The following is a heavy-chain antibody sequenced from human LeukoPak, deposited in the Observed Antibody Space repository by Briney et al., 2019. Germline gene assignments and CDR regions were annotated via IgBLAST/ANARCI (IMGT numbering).Heavy chain of an antibody. CDR3: ARSRSVSNYKGMDV. CDR2: ISSSSDYI. V-gene: IGHV3-21*01. CDR1: GLTFSEYS. D-gene: IGHD5/OR15-5a*01. Sequence: GGSLRLSCPASGLTFSEYSMSWVRQAPGKGLEWVSSISSSSDYIYYADSVKGRFTISRDNARNSLYLQMNSLRAEGTAVYYCARSRSVSNYKGMDVWGQGTTVTVSS. J-gene: IGHJ6*02.